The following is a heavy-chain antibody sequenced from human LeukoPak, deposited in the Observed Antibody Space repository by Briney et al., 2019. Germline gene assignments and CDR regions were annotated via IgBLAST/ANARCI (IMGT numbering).Heavy chain of an antibody. CDR3: VRHYASGQDY. V-gene: IGHV5-10-1*01. Sequence: GASLQISCKASGSTFTSYWISWVRHPPGKGLEWMARIDPRDSFTRYGPSFQGHVTISSDKSINTAYLHWSSLKASDTATYYCVRHYASGQDYWGQGTLVTVSS. CDR1: GSTFTSYW. CDR2: IDPRDSFT. J-gene: IGHJ4*02. D-gene: IGHD3-10*01.